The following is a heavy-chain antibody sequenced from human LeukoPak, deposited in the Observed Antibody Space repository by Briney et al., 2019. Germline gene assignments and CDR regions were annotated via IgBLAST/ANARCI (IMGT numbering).Heavy chain of an antibody. Sequence: PGGSLRLSCAASGFSVSSNYMSWVRQAPGKGLEWVSVIYSGGSTYYADSVKGRFTISRDNSKNTLYLQMNSLRAEDTAVYYCARGRGALGRYYFDYWGQGTLVTVSS. J-gene: IGHJ4*02. CDR2: IYSGGST. D-gene: IGHD3-10*01. CDR3: ARGRGALGRYYFDY. V-gene: IGHV3-66*01. CDR1: GFSVSSNY.